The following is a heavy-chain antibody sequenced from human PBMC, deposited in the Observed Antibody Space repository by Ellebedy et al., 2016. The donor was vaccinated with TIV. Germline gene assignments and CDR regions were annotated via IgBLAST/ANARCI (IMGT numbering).Heavy chain of an antibody. CDR2: IIPIFGTA. Sequence: AASVKVSCQASGGPFNNYAISWVRQAPGQGLEWMGGIIPIFGTANYAQKFRGRVTITADESTSAAYMDLSSLRYEDTAVYYCARAESGGYAWDYWGQGTLVTVSS. V-gene: IGHV1-69*13. D-gene: IGHD5-12*01. J-gene: IGHJ4*02. CDR3: ARAESGGYAWDY. CDR1: GGPFNNYA.